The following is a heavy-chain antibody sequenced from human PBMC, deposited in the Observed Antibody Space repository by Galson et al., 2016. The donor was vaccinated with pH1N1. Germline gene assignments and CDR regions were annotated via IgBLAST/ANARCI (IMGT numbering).Heavy chain of an antibody. CDR1: GFTFSAYW. J-gene: IGHJ4*02. CDR3: ARGDYVGYFVDQ. CDR2: VYTDGGRT. V-gene: IGHV3-74*01. D-gene: IGHD4-23*01. Sequence: SCAASGFTFSAYWMHWVRQAPGKGLVWVSRVYTDGGRTGYADSVRGRFTISRDNAKNTLYLQMSSLRAEDTAVYYCARGDYVGYFVDQWGQGILVTVSS.